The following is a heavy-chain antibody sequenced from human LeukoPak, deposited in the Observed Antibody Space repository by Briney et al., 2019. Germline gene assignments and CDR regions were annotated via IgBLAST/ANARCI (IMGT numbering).Heavy chain of an antibody. CDR2: INPSGGST. J-gene: IGHJ4*02. Sequence: ASVKVSCKASGYTFTSYYMHWVRQAPGQGLEWMGIINPSGGSTSYAQKFQGRVTMPRDTSTSTVYMELSSLRSEDTAVYYCARDPPAGTDNSNFDYWGQGTLVTVSS. CDR3: ARDPPAGTDNSNFDY. V-gene: IGHV1-46*01. D-gene: IGHD6-13*01. CDR1: GYTFTSYY.